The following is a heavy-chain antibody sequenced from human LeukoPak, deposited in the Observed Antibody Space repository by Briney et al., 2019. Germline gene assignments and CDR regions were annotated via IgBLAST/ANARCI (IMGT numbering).Heavy chain of an antibody. CDR2: TNHRGST. V-gene: IGHV4-34*01. J-gene: IGHJ2*01. CDR1: GGSFSGYY. CDR3: ARVYYSNSYDYWYFDL. Sequence: SETLSLTCTVYGGSFSGYYWSWIRQPPGKGLEWIGETNHRGSTNYNPSLKSRVTISVDTSKNQFSLNLSSVAAADTAVYYCARVYYSNSYDYWYFDLWGRGTLVTVSS. D-gene: IGHD6-13*01.